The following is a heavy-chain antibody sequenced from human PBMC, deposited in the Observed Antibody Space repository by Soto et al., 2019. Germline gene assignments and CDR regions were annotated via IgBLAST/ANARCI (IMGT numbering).Heavy chain of an antibody. CDR1: GFTFSSYA. D-gene: IGHD2-15*01. Sequence: VQLLESGGGLVQPGGSLRLSCAASGFTFSSYAMSWVRQAPGKGLEWVSGIDGSGRNTYYADSVKGRFTISRDNSKNTLSVQMDSLRVEDTALYYCAKDGGSVCSGGTCYFHAPDYWGQGTLVTVSS. V-gene: IGHV3-23*01. CDR3: AKDGGSVCSGGTCYFHAPDY. J-gene: IGHJ4*02. CDR2: IDGSGRNT.